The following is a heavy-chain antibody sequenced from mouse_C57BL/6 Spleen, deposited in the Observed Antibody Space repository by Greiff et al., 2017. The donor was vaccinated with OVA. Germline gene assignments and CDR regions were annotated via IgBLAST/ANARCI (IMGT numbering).Heavy chain of an antibody. CDR2: ILPNSGRT. CDR3: ARLDYGDGGAPWFAY. Sequence: QVQLQQPGAELVKPGASVKLSCKASGYTFTSYWLHWVKQRPGQGLEWIGMILPNSGRTNYNEKFKRKATLTVDKYSSTAYMQLSSLTSEDSAVDYGARLDYGDGGAPWFAYWGQGTLVTVSA. V-gene: IGHV1-64*01. D-gene: IGHD2-13*01. J-gene: IGHJ3*01. CDR1: GYTFTSYW.